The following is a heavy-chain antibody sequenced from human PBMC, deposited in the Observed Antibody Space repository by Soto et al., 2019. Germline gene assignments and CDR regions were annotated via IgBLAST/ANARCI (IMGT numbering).Heavy chain of an antibody. Sequence: LRLSCAASGFSFENFGVSWVRQAPGKGLEWISSISGSGFKKYYADSVKGRFTISRDNSKSTVYLELNNLSAEDTAVYHCAKNQGVELVPLATVDWFDPWGQGSVVTVSS. J-gene: IGHJ5*02. V-gene: IGHV3-23*01. CDR2: ISGSGFKK. D-gene: IGHD1-26*01. CDR1: GFSFENFG. CDR3: AKNQGVELVPLATVDWFDP.